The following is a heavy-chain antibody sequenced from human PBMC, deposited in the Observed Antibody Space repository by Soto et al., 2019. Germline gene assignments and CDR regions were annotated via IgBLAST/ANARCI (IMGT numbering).Heavy chain of an antibody. V-gene: IGHV3-23*01. CDR2: ISVSGANT. D-gene: IGHD3-9*01. CDR3: AKDLGLGVIAGYPHDC. Sequence: DVQLLDSGGGLVQPGGSLRLSCAASGFTFNNYGMSWVRQAPGKGLEWVSTISVSGANTYYADSVKGRFTISTDDSKNTLYLQMSSLGAEETAVYYCAKDLGLGVIAGYPHDCWGQGTLVTVSS. CDR1: GFTFNNYG. J-gene: IGHJ4*02.